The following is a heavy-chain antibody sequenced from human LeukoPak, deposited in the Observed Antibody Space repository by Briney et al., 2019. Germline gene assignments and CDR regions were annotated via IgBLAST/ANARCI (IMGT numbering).Heavy chain of an antibody. J-gene: IGHJ4*02. V-gene: IGHV3-7*01. CDR2: IKQDGSEK. Sequence: PGGSLRLSCAASGFTFSSHWMTWIRQAPGKGLEWVANIKQDGSEKYYVDSVKGRFTISRDNAKNSLYLQMNSLRAEDTAVYYCARESGSFYVFDCWGQGTLVTVSS. CDR1: GFTFSSHW. CDR3: ARESGSFYVFDC. D-gene: IGHD1-26*01.